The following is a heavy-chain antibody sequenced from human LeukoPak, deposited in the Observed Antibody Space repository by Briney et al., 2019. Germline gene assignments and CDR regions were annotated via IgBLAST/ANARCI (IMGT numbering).Heavy chain of an antibody. Sequence: SETLSLTCTVSGGSLSSYYWNWFRQPPGKGLEWIGSIYTSGSTNYNPSVMSRVTMSVDTSKNQFSLKLSSVTAADTAVYYCARHLEGWWFDPWGQGTLVTVSS. J-gene: IGHJ5*02. CDR1: GGSLSSYY. V-gene: IGHV4-4*08. CDR3: ARHLEGWWFDP. CDR2: IYTSGST. D-gene: IGHD3-3*01.